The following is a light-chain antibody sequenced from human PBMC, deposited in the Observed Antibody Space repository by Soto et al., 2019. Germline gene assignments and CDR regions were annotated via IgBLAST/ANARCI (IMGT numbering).Light chain of an antibody. J-gene: IGLJ1*01. Sequence: SALTQPASVSGSPGQSITISCTGTSSDIGGYNYVSWYQHHPGKAPKLMIYEVSNRPSGVSNRFSGSKSGNTASLTISGLQAEDEADYYCSSLRVFGTGTKLTV. CDR3: SSLRV. CDR1: SSDIGGYNY. CDR2: EVS. V-gene: IGLV2-14*01.